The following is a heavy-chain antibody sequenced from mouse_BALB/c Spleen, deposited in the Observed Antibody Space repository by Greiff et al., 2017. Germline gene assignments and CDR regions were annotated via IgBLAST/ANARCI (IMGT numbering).Heavy chain of an antibody. CDR2: ISSGSSTI. CDR3: ARSFDY. V-gene: IGHV5-17*02. J-gene: IGHJ2*01. CDR1: GFTFSSFG. Sequence: VQLVESGGGLVQPGGSRKLSCAASGFTFSSFGMHWVRQAPEKGLEWVAYISSGSSTIYYADTVKGRFTISRDNPKNTLFLQMTSLRSEDTAMYYCARSFDYWGQGTTLTVSS.